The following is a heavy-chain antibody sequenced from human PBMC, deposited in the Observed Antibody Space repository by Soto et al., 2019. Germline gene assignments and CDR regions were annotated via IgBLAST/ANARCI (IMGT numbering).Heavy chain of an antibody. D-gene: IGHD3-9*01. V-gene: IGHV3-23*01. Sequence: GGSLRLSCAASGFTFSSYAMSWVRQAPGKGLEWVSAISGSGGSTYYADSVKGRFTISRDNSKNTLYLQMYSLRAEDTAVYYCAKDHYDILTGYPLGGADYWGQGTLVTVSS. CDR2: ISGSGGST. CDR1: GFTFSSYA. CDR3: AKDHYDILTGYPLGGADY. J-gene: IGHJ4*02.